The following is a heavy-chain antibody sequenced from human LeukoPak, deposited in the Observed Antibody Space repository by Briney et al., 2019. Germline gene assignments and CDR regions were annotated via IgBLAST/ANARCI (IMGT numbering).Heavy chain of an antibody. J-gene: IGHJ4*02. CDR2: IRYDGSNK. D-gene: IGHD6-19*01. V-gene: IGHV3-30*02. Sequence: GGSLRLSCAASGFTFSSYGMHWVRQARGKGLEWVAFIRYDGSNKYYADSVKGRFTISRDNSKNTLYLQMNSLRAEDTAVYYCAKDSMVIAVAGFDYWGQGTLVTVSS. CDR1: GFTFSSYG. CDR3: AKDSMVIAVAGFDY.